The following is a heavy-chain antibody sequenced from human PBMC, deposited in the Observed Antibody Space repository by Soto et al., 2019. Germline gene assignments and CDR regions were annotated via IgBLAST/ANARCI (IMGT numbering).Heavy chain of an antibody. D-gene: IGHD5-12*01. CDR1: GGTFSSYA. Sequence: ASVKVSCKASGGTFSSYAISWVRQAPGQGLEWMGGIIPIFGTANYAQKFQGRVTITADESTSTAYMELSSLRSEDTAVYYCARDELCSGYAKPLYYYGMDVWGQGTTVTVSS. J-gene: IGHJ6*02. V-gene: IGHV1-69*13. CDR2: IIPIFGTA. CDR3: ARDELCSGYAKPLYYYGMDV.